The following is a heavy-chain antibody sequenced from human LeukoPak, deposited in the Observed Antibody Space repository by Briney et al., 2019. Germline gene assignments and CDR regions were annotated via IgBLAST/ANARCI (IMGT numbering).Heavy chain of an antibody. CDR3: AREGSTGTTR. CDR1: GGSISSGGYY. V-gene: IGHV4-31*03. CDR2: IYYSGST. Sequence: SQTLSLTCTVSGGSISSGGYYWSWIRQHPGKGQEWIGYIYYSGSTYYNPSLKSRVTISVDTSKNQFSLKLSSVTAADTAVYYCAREGSTGTTRWGQGTLVTVSS. J-gene: IGHJ4*02. D-gene: IGHD1-1*01.